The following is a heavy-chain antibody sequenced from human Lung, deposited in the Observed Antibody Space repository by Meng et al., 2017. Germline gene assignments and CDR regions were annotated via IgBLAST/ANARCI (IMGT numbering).Heavy chain of an antibody. D-gene: IGHD1-26*01. CDR3: ARFDISSSGRGDY. CDR2: IFHSGGT. V-gene: IGHV4-4*02. CDR1: GGSITSSTW. Sequence: APLQGPGPGRVKPSGPLSLTCAVSGGSITSSTWWSWVRQTPGKGLEWFGEIFHSGGTNYNPPLESRVTISVDKSKNQFSLKVYSVTAADTATYYCARFDISSSGRGDYWGQGILVTVAS. J-gene: IGHJ4*02.